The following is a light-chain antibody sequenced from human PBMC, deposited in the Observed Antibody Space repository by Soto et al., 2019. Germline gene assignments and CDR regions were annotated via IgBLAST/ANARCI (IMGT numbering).Light chain of an antibody. J-gene: IGLJ1*01. V-gene: IGLV2-14*01. CDR1: SSDVGAYNY. CDR3: SSYTSSSTPHV. CDR2: EVS. Sequence: QSALTQPASVSGSPGQSITISCTGTSSDVGAYNYVSWYQQHPGKAPKLMIHEVSKRPSGVSNRFSGSKSGNTASLTISGLQAEDEADYYCSSYTSSSTPHVFGTGTKLTVL.